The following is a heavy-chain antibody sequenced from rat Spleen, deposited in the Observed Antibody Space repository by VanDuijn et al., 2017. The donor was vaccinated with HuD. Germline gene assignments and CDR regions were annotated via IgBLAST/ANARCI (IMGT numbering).Heavy chain of an antibody. J-gene: IGHJ4*01. CDR1: GFTFNYYW. CDR2: ITTASGGT. Sequence: EVQLVESGGGLVQPGRSLKLSCVASGFTFNYYWMTWISQAPGKGLEWVASITTASGGTHYADSVKGRFTISRDNAKSTLSLQMNILRSEETATYYCTRAMYTTDYYYAKGYYVMDAWGQGASVTVSS. V-gene: IGHV5-31*01. D-gene: IGHD1-6*01. CDR3: TRAMYTTDYYYAKGYYVMDA.